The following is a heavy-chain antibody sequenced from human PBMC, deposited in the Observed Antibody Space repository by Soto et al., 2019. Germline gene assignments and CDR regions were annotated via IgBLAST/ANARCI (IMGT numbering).Heavy chain of an antibody. D-gene: IGHD1-1*01. CDR2: ISYGGNT. J-gene: IGHJ4*02. Sequence: SETLSLTCTVSDGSISSTSYYWAWVRQPPEKGLEWIGAISYGGNTYHNPSLRGRVTMFVDTSKSQFSLDLTSVTAADTALYYCARHRRETGTYAQPHDHWGQGTLVTVSS. CDR3: ARHRRETGTYAQPHDH. V-gene: IGHV4-39*01. CDR1: DGSISSTSYY.